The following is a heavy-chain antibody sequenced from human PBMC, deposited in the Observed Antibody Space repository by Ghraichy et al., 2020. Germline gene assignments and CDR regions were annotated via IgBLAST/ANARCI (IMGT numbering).Heavy chain of an antibody. D-gene: IGHD2-2*01. V-gene: IGHV6-1*01. CDR3: ARDRGVVVPAASSFDY. Sequence: SQTLSLTCAISGDSVSSNSAAWNWIRQSPSRGLEWLGRTYYRSKWYNDYAVSVKSRITINPDTSKNQFSLQLNSVTPEDTAVYYCARDRGVVVPAASSFDYWGQGTLVTVSS. CDR2: TYYRSKWYN. CDR1: GDSVSSNSAA. J-gene: IGHJ4*02.